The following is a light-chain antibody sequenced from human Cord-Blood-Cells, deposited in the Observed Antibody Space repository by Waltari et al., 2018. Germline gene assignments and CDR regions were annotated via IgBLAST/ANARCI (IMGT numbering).Light chain of an antibody. CDR3: QQYYSYPYT. V-gene: IGKV1-8*01. J-gene: IGKJ2*01. CDR1: QGISSY. CDR2: AAS. Sequence: AIRMTQSPSSFSASTGDRVTITCRASQGISSYLAWYQQKPGKAPKLLIYAASTLQSGVPSRFSGSGSGTDFTLTISCLQSEDFATYYCQQYYSYPYTFGQETKVEIK.